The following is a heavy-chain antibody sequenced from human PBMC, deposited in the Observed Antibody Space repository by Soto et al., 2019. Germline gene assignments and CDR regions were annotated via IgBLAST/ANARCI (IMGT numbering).Heavy chain of an antibody. V-gene: IGHV3-21*01. J-gene: IGHJ3*02. Sequence: GESLKISCAASGFTFSSYSMNWVRQAPGKGLEWVSSISSSSSYIYYADSVKGRFTISRDNAKNSLYLQMNSLRAEDTAVYYCARVRGSSSFFAFDIWGQGTMVTVSS. D-gene: IGHD6-13*01. CDR2: ISSSSSYI. CDR1: GFTFSSYS. CDR3: ARVRGSSSFFAFDI.